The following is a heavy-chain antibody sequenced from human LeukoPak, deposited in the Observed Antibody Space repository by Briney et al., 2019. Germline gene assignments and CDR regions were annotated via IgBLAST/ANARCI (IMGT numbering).Heavy chain of an antibody. CDR2: ISWNSGSI. Sequence: PGRSLRLSCAASGFTFDDYAMHWVRHAPGKGLEWVSGISWNSGSIDYADSVKGRFTISRDNAKNSLYLQMNSLRAEDMALYYCAKGTHIAAAGSTFDPWGQGTLVTVSS. J-gene: IGHJ5*02. D-gene: IGHD6-13*01. CDR3: AKGTHIAAAGSTFDP. CDR1: GFTFDDYA. V-gene: IGHV3-9*03.